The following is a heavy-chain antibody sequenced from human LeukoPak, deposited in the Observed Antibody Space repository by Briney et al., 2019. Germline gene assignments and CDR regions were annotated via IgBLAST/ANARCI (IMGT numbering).Heavy chain of an antibody. V-gene: IGHV3-21*01. D-gene: IGHD2-15*01. Sequence: PGGSLRLSCAASGFTFSSYSMNWVRQAPGKGLEWVSSISSSSYIYYADSVKGRFTISRDNAKNSLYLQMNSLRVEDTAVYYCARAGGAGLFDYWGQGTLVTVSS. J-gene: IGHJ4*02. CDR1: GFTFSSYS. CDR3: ARAGGAGLFDY. CDR2: ISSSSYI.